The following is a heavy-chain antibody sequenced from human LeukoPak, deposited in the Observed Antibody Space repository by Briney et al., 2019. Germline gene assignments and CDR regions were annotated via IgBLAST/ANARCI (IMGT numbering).Heavy chain of an antibody. Sequence: SQTLSLTCTVSGASLSRYYWSWIRQPPGKGREWIGYIYYSGSSTYSPSLQSRVTISVDTSKNQFSLRLSSVTAADTAVYYCASGGGWELPYNFDYWGQGTLVTVSS. CDR2: IYYSGSS. J-gene: IGHJ4*02. D-gene: IGHD1-26*01. CDR3: ASGGGWELPYNFDY. V-gene: IGHV4-59*08. CDR1: GASLSRYY.